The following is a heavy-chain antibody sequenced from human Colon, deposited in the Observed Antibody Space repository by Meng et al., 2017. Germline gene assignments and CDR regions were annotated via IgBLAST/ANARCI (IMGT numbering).Heavy chain of an antibody. D-gene: IGHD1-26*01. CDR1: GYTFTNNG. CDR3: ARDSAIVGAKYYFDD. CDR2: ISAYNGDT. V-gene: IGHV1-18*01. Sequence: ASVKVSCKASGYTFTNNGISWVQQAPGQGLEWMGWISAYNGDTHYAQNLQGRVTMTTDTSTNTAYMELRSLRSDDTAVYYCARDSAIVGAKYYFDDWGQGTLVTVSS. J-gene: IGHJ4*02.